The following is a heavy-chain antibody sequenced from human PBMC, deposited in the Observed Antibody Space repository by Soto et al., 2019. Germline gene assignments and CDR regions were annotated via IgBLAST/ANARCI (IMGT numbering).Heavy chain of an antibody. CDR2: ISGSGGST. D-gene: IGHD4-17*01. CDR3: AKDSYGDPFL. J-gene: IGHJ4*02. V-gene: IGHV3-23*01. Sequence: EVQLLESGGGLVQPGGSLRLSCAASGFTFSSYAMRWVRQAPGKGLEWVSAISGSGGSTYYADSVKGRFTIARDNSKNTLYLHMNSLRAEDTAVYYCAKDSYGDPFLWGQGTLVTVSS. CDR1: GFTFSSYA.